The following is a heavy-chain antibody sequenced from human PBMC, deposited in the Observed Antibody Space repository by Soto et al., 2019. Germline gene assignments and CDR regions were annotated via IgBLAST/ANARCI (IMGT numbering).Heavy chain of an antibody. Sequence: QVQLVESGGGLVKPGGSLRLSCAASGFTFSDYYMSWIRQAPGKGLEWVSYISSSGSTIYYADSVKGRFTISRDNAKNLLYLQMNSLRAEDTAVYYCARDLGYCSGGSCYSVSYAFDIWGQGTMVTVSS. J-gene: IGHJ3*02. CDR3: ARDLGYCSGGSCYSVSYAFDI. CDR2: ISSSGSTI. CDR1: GFTFSDYY. D-gene: IGHD2-15*01. V-gene: IGHV3-11*01.